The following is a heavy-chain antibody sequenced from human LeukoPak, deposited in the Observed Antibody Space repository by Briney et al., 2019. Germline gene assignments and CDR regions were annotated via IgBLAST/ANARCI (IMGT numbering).Heavy chain of an antibody. CDR2: ISSSGSTI. Sequence: PGGSLRLSCAVFGSGFPFSSAWMSWVRQAPGKGLEWVSYISSSGSTIYYADSVKGRFTISRDNAKNSLYLQMNSLRAEDTAVYYCARASPRGYFQHWGQGTLVTVSS. CDR3: ARASPRGYFQH. CDR1: GFPFSSAW. V-gene: IGHV3-11*01. J-gene: IGHJ1*01.